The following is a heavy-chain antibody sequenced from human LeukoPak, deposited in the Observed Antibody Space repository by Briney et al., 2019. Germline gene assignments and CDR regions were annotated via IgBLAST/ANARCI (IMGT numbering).Heavy chain of an antibody. CDR2: GDYSGGT. CDR1: GDSFSSVTDY. V-gene: IGHV4-39*07. CDR3: ARDPHRDAFDI. Sequence: SETLSLTCTVSGDSFSSVTDYWAWIRQPPGKGLEWIASGDYSGGTYYNPSLESRVAISVDTSKNQFSLQLNSVTPEDTAVYYCARDPHRDAFDIWGQGTMVTVSS. J-gene: IGHJ3*02.